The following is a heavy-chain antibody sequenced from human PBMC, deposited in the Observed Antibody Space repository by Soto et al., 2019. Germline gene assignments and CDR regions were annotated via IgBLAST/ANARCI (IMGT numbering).Heavy chain of an antibody. D-gene: IGHD2-8*01. Sequence: GSLRLSCAASGFTFSSYHMDWVRQAPGKGLEWVSYISSASSAIYYADSVKGRFTISRDNAKNSLFLQMNSLRAEDTAVYYCGRDLMGYAMDVWGQGTTVTVSS. CDR2: ISSASSAI. V-gene: IGHV3-48*04. CDR1: GFTFSSYH. J-gene: IGHJ6*02. CDR3: GRDLMGYAMDV.